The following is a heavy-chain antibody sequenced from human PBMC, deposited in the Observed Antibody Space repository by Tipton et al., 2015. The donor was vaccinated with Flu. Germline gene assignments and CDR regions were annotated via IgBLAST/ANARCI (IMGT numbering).Heavy chain of an antibody. J-gene: IGHJ6*02. CDR1: GGSFSGYY. V-gene: IGHV4-34*01. CDR2: INHSGST. D-gene: IGHD6-13*01. CDR3: ARREGGSSWYVGYYYYGMDV. Sequence: LRLSCAVYGGSFSGYYWSWIRQPPGKGLEWIGGINHSGSTNYNPSLKSRVTISVDTSKNQFSLELSSVTAADTAVYYCARREGGSSWYVGYYYYGMDVRGQGTTVTVSS.